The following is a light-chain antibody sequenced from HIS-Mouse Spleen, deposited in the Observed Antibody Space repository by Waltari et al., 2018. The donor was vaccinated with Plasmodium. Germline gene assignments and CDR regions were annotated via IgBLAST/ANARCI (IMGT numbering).Light chain of an antibody. CDR3: SSYAGSNNLV. CDR1: SSDVGGYNY. V-gene: IGLV2-8*01. CDR2: EVS. Sequence: QSALTQPPSASGSPGQSVTISCTGTSSDVGGYNYVSWYQPHPGKAPKLTIYEVSNRPSGVPDRFSGSKSGNTASPTVSGLQAEDEADYYCSSYAGSNNLVFGGGTKLTVL. J-gene: IGLJ2*01.